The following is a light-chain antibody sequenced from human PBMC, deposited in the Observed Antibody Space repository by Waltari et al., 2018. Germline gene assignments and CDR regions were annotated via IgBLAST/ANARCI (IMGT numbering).Light chain of an antibody. Sequence: EIVLTQSPAKLSLSPGERATLSCRASQSVSNYLAWYQQKPGQAPTLLICDTSNRATDIPARFSGSGSGTDFTLTITSLEPGDSAIYYCQQRAKWPLTFGGGTRVETK. CDR1: QSVSNY. CDR2: DTS. CDR3: QQRAKWPLT. V-gene: IGKV3-11*01. J-gene: IGKJ4*01.